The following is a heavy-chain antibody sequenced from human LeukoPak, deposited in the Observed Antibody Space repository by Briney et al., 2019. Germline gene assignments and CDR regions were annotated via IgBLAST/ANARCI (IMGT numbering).Heavy chain of an antibody. V-gene: IGHV4-34*01. CDR1: GGSFSGYY. CDR2: INHSGST. D-gene: IGHD5-18*01. J-gene: IGHJ6*02. CDR3: ARGEYSRYGYSRYYYGMDV. Sequence: SETLSLTCAVYGGSFSGYYWSWIRQPPGKGLEWIGEINHSGSTNYNPSLKSRVTISVDTSKNQFSLKLSSVTAADTAVYYCARGEYSRYGYSRYYYGMDVWGQGTTITVSS.